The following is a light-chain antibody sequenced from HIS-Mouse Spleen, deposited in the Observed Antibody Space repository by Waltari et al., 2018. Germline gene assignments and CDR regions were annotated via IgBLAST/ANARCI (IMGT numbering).Light chain of an antibody. CDR2: EDS. CDR3: YSTDSSGNHRV. Sequence: SYELTQPPSVSVSPGQTARITCSGDALPKKYAYWYQQKSGQAPVLVIYEDSKRPSGIPGRVSGASSGTMATWTISGAQVEDEADYYCYSTDSSGNHRVFGGGTKLTVL. V-gene: IGLV3-10*01. J-gene: IGLJ2*01. CDR1: ALPKKY.